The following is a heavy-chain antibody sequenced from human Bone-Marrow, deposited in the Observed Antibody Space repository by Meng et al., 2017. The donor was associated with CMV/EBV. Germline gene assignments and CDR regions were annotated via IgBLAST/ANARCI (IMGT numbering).Heavy chain of an antibody. Sequence: SGYYWSWIRQPTGKGLEWIGEINHSGSTDYKPSLKSRVTISVDTSKNQISLKLSSVTAVDTAVYYCARGDWEYCSSTSCSRNWFDPWGQGTLVTVSS. V-gene: IGHV4-34*01. CDR1: SGYY. J-gene: IGHJ5*02. CDR2: INHSGST. D-gene: IGHD2-2*01. CDR3: ARGDWEYCSSTSCSRNWFDP.